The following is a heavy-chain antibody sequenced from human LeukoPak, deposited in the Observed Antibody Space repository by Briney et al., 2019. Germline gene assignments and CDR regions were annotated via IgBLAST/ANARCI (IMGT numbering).Heavy chain of an antibody. CDR3: ARGRLQLWSLPLPYNHYAIDV. D-gene: IGHD5-18*01. J-gene: IGHJ6*02. CDR2: SNHFGST. Sequence: NPSETLSLTCAVSGESFSGYFWTWLRQPPGKGLEWIGESNHFGSTDYNPSLKSRVTISVDTSKKQFSLNVRSVTDADTAVYFCARGRLQLWSLPLPYNHYAIDVWGQGTTVTVSS. V-gene: IGHV4-34*01. CDR1: GESFSGYF.